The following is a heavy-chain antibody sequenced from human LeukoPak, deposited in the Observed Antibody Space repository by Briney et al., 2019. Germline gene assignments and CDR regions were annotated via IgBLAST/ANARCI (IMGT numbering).Heavy chain of an antibody. CDR3: ARQSYSYGYWYYFDY. CDR2: ISSSSSYI. V-gene: IGHV3-21*01. CDR1: GFTFSSYS. Sequence: GGSLRLSCAASGFTFSSYSMNWVRQAPGKGLEWVSSISSSSSYIYYADSVKGRFTISRDNAKNSLYLQMNSLRAEDTAVYYCARQSYSYGYWYYFDYWGQGTLVTVSS. J-gene: IGHJ4*02. D-gene: IGHD5-18*01.